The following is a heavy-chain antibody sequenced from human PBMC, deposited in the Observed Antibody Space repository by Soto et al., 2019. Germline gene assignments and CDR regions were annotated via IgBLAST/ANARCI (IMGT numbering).Heavy chain of an antibody. J-gene: IGHJ4*02. D-gene: IGHD3-22*01. CDR2: IKEDGSEK. V-gene: IGHV3-7*03. CDR3: ARAWSYYDNSGYSDY. CDR1: GCTFSRYW. Sequence: PGGSLRFSWAASGCTFSRYWMSWVRQAPGKGLEWVANIKEDGSEKYYVDSVKGRFTISRDNAKYSVYLQMNSLRAEDTAVYYCARAWSYYDNSGYSDYWGQGTLVTVSS.